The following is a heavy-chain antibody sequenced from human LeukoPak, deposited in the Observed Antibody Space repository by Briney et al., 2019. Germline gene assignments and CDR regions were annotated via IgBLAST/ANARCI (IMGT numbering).Heavy chain of an antibody. CDR2: INPSGGST. CDR3: ARNYYYDSSGYYDEFDY. D-gene: IGHD3-22*01. J-gene: IGHJ4*02. Sequence: ASVMVSCKASGYTFTSYYMHWVRQAPGQGLEWMGIINPSGGSTSYAQKFQGRVTMTRDTSTSTVYMELSSLRSEDTAVYYCARNYYYDSSGYYDEFDYWGQGTLDTVSS. V-gene: IGHV1-46*01. CDR1: GYTFTSYY.